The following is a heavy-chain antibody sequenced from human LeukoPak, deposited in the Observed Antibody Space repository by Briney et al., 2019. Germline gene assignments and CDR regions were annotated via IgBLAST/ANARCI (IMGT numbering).Heavy chain of an antibody. CDR1: GGSISSSRDY. Sequence: SETLSLTCTASGGSISSSRDYWAWIRQPPGEGLEWIANICYSGSTYYSPSRKSRVTISVNTSKTQSFLKLSSVTAADTAVYYRANLISPCWFDPWGQGTLVTVSS. J-gene: IGHJ5*02. V-gene: IGHV4-39*01. D-gene: IGHD1-14*01. CDR2: ICYSGST. CDR3: ANLISPCWFDP.